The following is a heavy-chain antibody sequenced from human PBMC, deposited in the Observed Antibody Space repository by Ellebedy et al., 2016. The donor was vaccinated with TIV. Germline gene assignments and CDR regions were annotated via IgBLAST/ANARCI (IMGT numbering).Heavy chain of an antibody. D-gene: IGHD3-10*01. CDR2: ISDSGGNT. CDR1: GFTFSSYA. Sequence: PGGSLRLSCVASGFTFSSYAMCWVRQAQGKGLEWVSTISDSGGNTHFPDSVKGRFTISRDNSRNTVYLQMNNLRPEDTAVYYCARDSGRRRSWDNDYWGQGALVTVSS. CDR3: ARDSGRRRSWDNDY. V-gene: IGHV3-23*01. J-gene: IGHJ4*02.